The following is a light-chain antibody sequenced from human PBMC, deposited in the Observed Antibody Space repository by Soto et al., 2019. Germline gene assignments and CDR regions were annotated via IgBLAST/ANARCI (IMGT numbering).Light chain of an antibody. CDR2: GAS. V-gene: IGKV3-15*01. Sequence: EILMTQSPSTLSVSPGERATLSCRASQSVSSNLAWYQQKPGKAPRLLIYGASTRATGIPARFSGSGSGTDFTLTISCLQSEDFETYYCQQYYSYPRTFGQGTKVDIK. CDR3: QQYYSYPRT. CDR1: QSVSSN. J-gene: IGKJ1*01.